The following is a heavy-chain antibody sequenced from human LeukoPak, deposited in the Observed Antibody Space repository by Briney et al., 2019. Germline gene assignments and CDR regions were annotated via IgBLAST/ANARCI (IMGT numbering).Heavy chain of an antibody. Sequence: SETLSLTCTVSDNSISDYYRGWIRQPPGKGLEWIGYFHNSGTTTYNPSLKSRVTISADTSKNQFSLKLNSLTTADTAVYYCTRGAGWLIDYWGQGILVTVSS. CDR1: DNSISDYY. D-gene: IGHD3-16*01. CDR2: FHNSGTT. V-gene: IGHV4-59*01. CDR3: TRGAGWLIDY. J-gene: IGHJ4*02.